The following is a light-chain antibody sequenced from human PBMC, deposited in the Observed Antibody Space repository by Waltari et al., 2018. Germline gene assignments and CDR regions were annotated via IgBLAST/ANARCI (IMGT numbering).Light chain of an antibody. V-gene: IGLV2-14*01. J-gene: IGLJ2*01. CDR2: DVY. CDR3: SSYTSISTVI. CDR1: DSDIGRYKY. Sequence: SALTQPASVSGSPGESITISCTGTDSDIGRYKYVPWYQQYPGKAPKLLIYDVYARPSGVSNRFSGSKSVNTASLTISGLQAEDEAEYFCSSYTSISTVIFGGGTKVSVL.